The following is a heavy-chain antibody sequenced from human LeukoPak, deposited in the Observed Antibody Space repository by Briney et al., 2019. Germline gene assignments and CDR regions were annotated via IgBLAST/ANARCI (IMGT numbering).Heavy chain of an antibody. D-gene: IGHD3-22*01. J-gene: IGHJ6*03. CDR2: IYYSGST. CDR3: AREKYYYDSSGYRDYMDV. V-gene: IGHV4-59*01. CDR1: GGSISSYY. Sequence: SETLSLTCTVSGGSISSYYWSWIRQPPGKGLERIGYIYYSGSTNYNPSLKSRVTISVDTSKNQFSLKLSSVTAADTAVYYCAREKYYYDSSGYRDYMDVWGKGTTVTVSS.